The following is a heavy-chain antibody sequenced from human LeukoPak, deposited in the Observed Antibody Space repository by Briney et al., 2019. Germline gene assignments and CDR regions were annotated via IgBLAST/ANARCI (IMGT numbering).Heavy chain of an antibody. V-gene: IGHV3-21*01. CDR3: ARVEMWVLRGSDH. D-gene: IGHD3-10*02. CDR2: ISAKSDNS. J-gene: IGHJ4*02. CDR1: GFVFSSYA. Sequence: GGSLRLSCAASGFVFSSYAFNWVRQAPGKGLEWVSFISAKSDNSCYADSVEGRFTVSRDNAKNSLFLQLNSLRAEDTAVYYCARVEMWVLRGSDHWGQGVPVTVSS.